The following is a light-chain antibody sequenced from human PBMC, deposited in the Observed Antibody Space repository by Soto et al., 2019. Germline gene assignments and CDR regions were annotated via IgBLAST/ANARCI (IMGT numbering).Light chain of an antibody. CDR3: QVWDSSTLWV. CDR2: RDI. CDR1: NIGGKN. V-gene: IGLV3-9*01. J-gene: IGLJ3*02. Sequence: SYELTQPLSVSVALGQTARITCGENNIGGKNAHWYQQKPGQAPVLVLYRDINRPSGIPERFSGSNSGITATLTISRAQAGDEADYYCQVWDSSTLWVFGGGTKLTVL.